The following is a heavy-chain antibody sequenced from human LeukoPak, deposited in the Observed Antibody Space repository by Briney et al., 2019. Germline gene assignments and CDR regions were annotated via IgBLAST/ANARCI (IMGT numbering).Heavy chain of an antibody. Sequence: PSETLSLTCTVSGGSISSGGYYWGWIRQSPGKGLEWIGTMNQGGTTYYNPSLKSRVTISVDTSKNQFSLKLSSVTAADTAVYYCARDTGGSGRPLDYWGQGTLVTVSS. V-gene: IGHV4-39*07. J-gene: IGHJ4*02. CDR1: GGSISSGGYY. D-gene: IGHD3-10*01. CDR2: MNQGGTT. CDR3: ARDTGGSGRPLDY.